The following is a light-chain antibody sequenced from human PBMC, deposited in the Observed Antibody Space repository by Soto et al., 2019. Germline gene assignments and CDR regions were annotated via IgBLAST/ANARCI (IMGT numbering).Light chain of an antibody. CDR1: QAINNN. J-gene: IGKJ1*01. CDR3: QQCNDWPWT. Sequence: KQAPDTVAVSTGERATLSCRASQAINNNVAWYQLKDGQVPRLLIYGASTRAADVPARFSGSGSGTEFTLTISSLQSEDFAVYYCQQCNDWPWTFGQGTKVDIK. V-gene: IGKV3-15*01. CDR2: GAS.